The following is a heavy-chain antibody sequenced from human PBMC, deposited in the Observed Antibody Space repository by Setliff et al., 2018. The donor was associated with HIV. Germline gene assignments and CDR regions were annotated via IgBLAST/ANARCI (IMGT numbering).Heavy chain of an antibody. D-gene: IGHD6-19*01. CDR1: GGSISSYY. CDR3: VRGIAVAGPYFDY. V-gene: IGHV4-59*01. Sequence: TSETLSLTCTVSGGSISSYYWSWIRQPPGKGLEWIGYIYYSGSSKNTPSLKSRVTISVDTPKNEFSLKLSSMTAADTAVYYCVRGIAVAGPYFDYWGQGTLVTVS. CDR2: IYYSGSS. J-gene: IGHJ4*02.